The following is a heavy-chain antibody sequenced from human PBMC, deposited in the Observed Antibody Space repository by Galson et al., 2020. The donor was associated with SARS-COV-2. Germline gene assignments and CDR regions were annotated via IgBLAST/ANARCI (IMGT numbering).Heavy chain of an antibody. CDR1: GFTFSSYG. J-gene: IGHJ6*02. V-gene: IGHV3-30*03. Sequence: GESLKISCAASGFTFSSYGMHWVRQAPGKGLEWVAVISYDGSNKYYADSVKGRFTISRDNSKNTLYLQMNSLRAEDTAVYYCAACIVGATKREYYYYYGMDVRGQGTTVTVSS. CDR2: ISYDGSNK. D-gene: IGHD1-26*01. CDR3: AACIVGATKREYYYYYGMDV.